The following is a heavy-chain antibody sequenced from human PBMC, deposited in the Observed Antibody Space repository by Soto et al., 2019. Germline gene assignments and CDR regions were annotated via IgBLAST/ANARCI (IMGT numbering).Heavy chain of an antibody. Sequence: GGSLRLSCAASGFTFSSYGMHWVRQAPGKGLEWVAVIWYDGSNKYYADSVKGRFTISRDNSKNTLYLQMNSLRAEDTAVYYCAREGQQQLVLFSDWGQGTLVTVSS. V-gene: IGHV3-33*01. CDR3: AREGQQQLVLFSD. CDR1: GFTFSSYG. D-gene: IGHD6-13*01. J-gene: IGHJ4*02. CDR2: IWYDGSNK.